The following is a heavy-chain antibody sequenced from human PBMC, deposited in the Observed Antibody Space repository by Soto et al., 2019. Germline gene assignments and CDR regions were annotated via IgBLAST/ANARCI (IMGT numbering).Heavy chain of an antibody. J-gene: IGHJ5*02. Sequence: SETLSLTCTVSGGSISSSSSYWGWIRQPPGKGLEWIGSIYNSGSTYYNPSLKSRVTISVDTSKNQFSLKLSSVTAADTAVYFCATQSGQQLAEDRWGQGTLVTVSS. CDR2: IYNSGST. CDR3: ATQSGQQLAEDR. V-gene: IGHV4-39*01. D-gene: IGHD6-13*01. CDR1: GGSISSSSSY.